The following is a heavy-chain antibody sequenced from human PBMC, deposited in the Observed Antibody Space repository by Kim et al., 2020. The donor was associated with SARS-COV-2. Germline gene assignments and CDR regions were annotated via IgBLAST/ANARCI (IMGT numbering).Heavy chain of an antibody. Sequence: SETLSLTCTVSGGSISSSSYYWGWIRQPPGKGLEWIGSIYYSGSTYYNPSLKSRVTISVDTSKNQFSLKLSSVTAADTAVYYCARDRGATTTRYFDYWGQGTLDTVSS. J-gene: IGHJ4*02. CDR2: IYYSGST. CDR1: GGSISSSSYY. CDR3: ARDRGATTTRYFDY. D-gene: IGHD4-17*01. V-gene: IGHV4-39*07.